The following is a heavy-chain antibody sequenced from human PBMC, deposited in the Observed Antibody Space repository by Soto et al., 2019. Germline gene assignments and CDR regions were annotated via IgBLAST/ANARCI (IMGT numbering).Heavy chain of an antibody. V-gene: IGHV3-73*01. D-gene: IGHD3-9*01. CDR1: GFTFSGSA. CDR2: IRSKANSYAT. J-gene: IGHJ4*02. CDR3: TSEPRPLTV. Sequence: EVQLVESGGGLVQPGGSLKLSCAASGFTFSGSAMHWVRQASGKGLEWVGRIRSKANSYATAYAASVKGRFTISRDDSKNTAYLQMNSLKTEDTAMYYCTSEPRPLTVWGQGTLVTVSS.